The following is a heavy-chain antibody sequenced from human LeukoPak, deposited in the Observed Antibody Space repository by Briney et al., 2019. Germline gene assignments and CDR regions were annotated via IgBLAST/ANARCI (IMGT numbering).Heavy chain of an antibody. CDR2: ISASGSRT. V-gene: IGHV3-23*01. J-gene: IGHJ5*02. CDR1: GFTFSTFA. D-gene: IGHD3-22*01. Sequence: GGSLRLSCAPSGFTFSTFAMNWVRQAPGKGLEWVSGISASGSRTFYADSVKGRFTISRDNSKNTLSLQMNSLRAGDTAVYYCARDLRPHYYDSSGYGCFGPWGQGTLVTVSS. CDR3: ARDLRPHYYDSSGYGCFGP.